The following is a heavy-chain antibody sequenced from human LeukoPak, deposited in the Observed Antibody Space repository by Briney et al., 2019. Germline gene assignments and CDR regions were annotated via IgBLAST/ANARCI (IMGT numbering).Heavy chain of an antibody. Sequence: GGFLRLSCAASGFTFSSYGMSWVRQAPGKGLEWVSAISGSGGSTYYADSVKGRFTISRDNSKNTLYLQMSSLRAEDTAVYYCAKLWFGELYYFDYWGQGTLVTVSS. J-gene: IGHJ4*02. D-gene: IGHD3-10*01. CDR2: ISGSGGST. CDR3: AKLWFGELYYFDY. CDR1: GFTFSSYG. V-gene: IGHV3-23*01.